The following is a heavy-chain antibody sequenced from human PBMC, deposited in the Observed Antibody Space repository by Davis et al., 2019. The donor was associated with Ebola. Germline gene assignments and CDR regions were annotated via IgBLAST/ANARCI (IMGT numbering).Heavy chain of an antibody. Sequence: PGGSLRLSCAASGFTFSSYSMNWVRQAPGKGLEWVSSISSSSSYIYYADSVKGRFTISRDNAKNSLYLQMNSLRAEDTAVYYCAREGGVKAGTGHFQHWGQGTLVTVSS. J-gene: IGHJ1*01. V-gene: IGHV3-21*01. D-gene: IGHD3-16*01. CDR2: ISSSSSYI. CDR3: AREGGVKAGTGHFQH. CDR1: GFTFSSYS.